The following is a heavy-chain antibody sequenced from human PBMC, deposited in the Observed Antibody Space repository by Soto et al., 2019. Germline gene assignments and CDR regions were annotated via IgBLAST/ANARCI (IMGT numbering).Heavy chain of an antibody. CDR1: GGTLSNYA. J-gene: IGHJ3*02. CDR3: ASRERVGAFDI. D-gene: IGHD1-26*01. V-gene: IGHV1-69*01. CDR2: IIPILGSA. Sequence: QVQLVQSGAEVKKPGSSVKVSCKASGGTLSNYAISWVRQAPGQGLEWMGGIIPILGSANYAQKFQDRVTITADESTSTTYMDLSSLRSEDAAVYYCASRERVGAFDIWGQGTMVTVSS.